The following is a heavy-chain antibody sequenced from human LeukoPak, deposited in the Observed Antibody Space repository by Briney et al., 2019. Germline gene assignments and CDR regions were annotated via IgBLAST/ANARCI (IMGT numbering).Heavy chain of an antibody. CDR3: VREGEYGEDYY. D-gene: IGHD4-17*01. CDR2: FYYRA. J-gene: IGHJ4*02. Sequence: SSQTLSLTCTVSGGSSVSSGVYCWTWIRQHPEKGLEWIGYFYYRASYNPSLKGRVSISIDTSKNQFSLRLTSVTAADTALYYCVREGEYGEDYYWGQGIQVIVSA. V-gene: IGHV4-31*03. CDR1: GGSSVSSGVYC.